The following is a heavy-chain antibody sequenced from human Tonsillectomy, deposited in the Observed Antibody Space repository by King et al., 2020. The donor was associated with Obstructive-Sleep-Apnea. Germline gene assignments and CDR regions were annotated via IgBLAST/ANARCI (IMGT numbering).Heavy chain of an antibody. CDR3: AKALRYFDWLFPEADY. CDR2: ISYDGSNK. V-gene: IGHV3-30*18. CDR1: GFTFSSYG. J-gene: IGHJ4*02. D-gene: IGHD3-9*01. Sequence: VQLVESGGGVVQPGRSLRLSCAASGFTFSSYGMHWVRQAPGKGLEGGAVISYDGSNKYYADSVKGRFTISRDNSKNTLYLQMNSLRAEDTAVYYCAKALRYFDWLFPEADYWGQGTLVTVSS.